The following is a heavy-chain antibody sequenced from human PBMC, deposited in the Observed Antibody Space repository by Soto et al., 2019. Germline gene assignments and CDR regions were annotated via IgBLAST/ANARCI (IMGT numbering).Heavy chain of an antibody. CDR3: APRGGYCSSTSCSDNWFDP. J-gene: IGHJ5*02. D-gene: IGHD2-2*01. CDR2: INHSGST. Sequence: SETLSLTCAVYGGSFSGYYWSWIRQPPGKGLEWVGEINHSGSTNYNPSLKSRVTISVDTSKNQFSLKLSSVTAADTAVYYCAPRGGYCSSTSCSDNWFDPWGQGTLVTVSS. CDR1: GGSFSGYY. V-gene: IGHV4-34*01.